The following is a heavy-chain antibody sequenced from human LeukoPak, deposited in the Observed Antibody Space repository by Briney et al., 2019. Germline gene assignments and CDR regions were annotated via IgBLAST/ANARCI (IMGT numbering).Heavy chain of an antibody. CDR1: GFTFSSYA. Sequence: GGSLRLSCAASGFTFSSYAMHWVRQAPGKGLEWVAVISHDGSNKYYADSVKGRFTISRDNSKNTLYLQMNSLRAEDTAVYYCARDRILWFGEPLYGMDVWGKGTTVTVSS. D-gene: IGHD3-10*01. CDR3: ARDRILWFGEPLYGMDV. CDR2: ISHDGSNK. J-gene: IGHJ6*04. V-gene: IGHV3-30*04.